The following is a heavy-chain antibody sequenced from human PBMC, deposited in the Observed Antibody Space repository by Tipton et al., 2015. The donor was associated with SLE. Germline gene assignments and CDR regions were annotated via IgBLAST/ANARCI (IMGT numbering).Heavy chain of an antibody. J-gene: IGHJ6*02. CDR2: ISNSGGTT. D-gene: IGHD6-19*01. CDR1: GFTVSTDF. CDR3: AKDYAIRQWLVYYYAMDV. V-gene: IGHV3-23*01. Sequence: GSLRLSCAASGFTVSTDFMNWVRQAPGKGLEWVSGISNSGGTTYYAESVKGRFTISRDNSKNTMYLEMNSLRAEDSAIYYCAKDYAIRQWLVYYYAMDVWGQGTTVTVSS.